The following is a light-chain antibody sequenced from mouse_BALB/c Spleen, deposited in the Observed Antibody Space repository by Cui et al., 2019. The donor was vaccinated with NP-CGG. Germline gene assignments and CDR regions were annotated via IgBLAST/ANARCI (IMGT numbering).Light chain of an antibody. J-gene: IGLJ1*01. CDR3: VLWYSNHWV. CDR1: NGAVTTSNY. V-gene: IGLV1*01. Sequence: QAVVTQESAITTSPGETVTLTCRSSNGAVTTSNYANWVQEKPDHLFTGLIGGTNNRAPGVPARFSGSLIGDKAALTITGTQTEDEAIYFCVLWYSNHWVFGGGTKLTVL. CDR2: GTN.